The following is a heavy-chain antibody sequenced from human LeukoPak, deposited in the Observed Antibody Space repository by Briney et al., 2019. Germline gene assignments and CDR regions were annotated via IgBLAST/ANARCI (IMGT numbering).Heavy chain of an antibody. CDR2: INHSGST. J-gene: IGHJ4*02. V-gene: IGHV4-34*01. D-gene: IGHD3-22*01. Sequence: SETLSLTCAVYGGSFSGYYWSWIRQPPGKGLEWIGEINHSGSTNYNPSLKSRVTISVDTSKNQFSLKLSSVTAADTAVYYCARHTWDYYDSSGYSTFDYWGQGTLVTVSS. CDR1: GGSFSGYY. CDR3: ARHTWDYYDSSGYSTFDY.